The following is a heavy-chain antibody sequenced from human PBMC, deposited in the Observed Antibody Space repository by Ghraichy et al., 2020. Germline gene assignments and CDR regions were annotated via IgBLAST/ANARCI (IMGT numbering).Heavy chain of an antibody. CDR3: GKETRYTGWYTVDF. V-gene: IGHV3-23*01. D-gene: IGHD6-19*01. J-gene: IGHJ4*02. Sequence: GESLNISCAASGFTLGNSVIYWVRQAPGKGLEWVSATSYNGRTYYADSVKGRFTVSRDNSKNTVDLQMTSLRVEDTAVFYCGKETRYTGWYTVDFWGQGILVTVSS. CDR1: GFTLGNSV. CDR2: TSYNGRT.